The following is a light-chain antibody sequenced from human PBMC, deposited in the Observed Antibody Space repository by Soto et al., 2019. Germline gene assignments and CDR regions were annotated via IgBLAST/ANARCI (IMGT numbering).Light chain of an antibody. CDR2: DAS. V-gene: IGKV1-33*01. CDR3: QNCFTVPCT. CDR1: QDISNR. Sequence: DIQMTQAPSSLSASVGDRITITCQASQDISNRLNWYHQKPGKAPNLLIYDASNLAARVPSGFSGSGSGTHFTFTITSLQLEDIGTYYCQNCFTVPCTFGQGTKVDIK. J-gene: IGKJ2*02.